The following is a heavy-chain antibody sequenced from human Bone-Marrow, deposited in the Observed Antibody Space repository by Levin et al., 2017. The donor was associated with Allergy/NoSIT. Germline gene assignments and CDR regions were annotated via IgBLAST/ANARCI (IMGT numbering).Heavy chain of an antibody. CDR1: GFTFSSYA. V-gene: IGHV3-30-3*01. CDR2: ISYNGSNK. CDR3: ARDGVGRFLEWLFNFDY. Sequence: PGGSLRLSCAASGFTFSSYAMHWVRQAPGKGLEWVAVISYNGSNKYYADSVKGRFTISRDNSNNTLYLQMNSLRAEDTAVYYCARDGVGRFLEWLFNFDYWGQGTLVTVSS. D-gene: IGHD3-3*01. J-gene: IGHJ4*02.